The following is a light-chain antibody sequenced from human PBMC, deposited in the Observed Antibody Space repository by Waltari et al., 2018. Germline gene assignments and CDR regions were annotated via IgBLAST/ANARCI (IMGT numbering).Light chain of an antibody. Sequence: EIVMTQSPATLPLLQGETATFPARPSQSVGNYLNWYHQKPGQAPKLLVHSVFFRATGIPERFSGSGSGTDFTLTINSLEPEDVGVYHCQQYNDLLPTFGQGTKVEIK. CDR1: QSVGNY. CDR3: QQYNDLLPT. CDR2: SVF. J-gene: IGKJ1*01. V-gene: IGKV3D-15*01.